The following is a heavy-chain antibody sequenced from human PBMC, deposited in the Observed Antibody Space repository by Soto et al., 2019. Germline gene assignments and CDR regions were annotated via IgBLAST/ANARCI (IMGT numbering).Heavy chain of an antibody. D-gene: IGHD2-2*01. CDR2: INHSGST. V-gene: IGHV4-34*01. Sequence: SETLSLTCAVYGGSFSGYYWSWIRQPPGKGLEWIGEINHSGSTNYNPSLKSRVTISVDTSKNQFSLKLSSVTAADTAVYYCARGLDVVVPAAMNLYYMDVWGKGTTVTVSS. CDR3: ARGLDVVVPAAMNLYYMDV. CDR1: GGSFSGYY. J-gene: IGHJ6*03.